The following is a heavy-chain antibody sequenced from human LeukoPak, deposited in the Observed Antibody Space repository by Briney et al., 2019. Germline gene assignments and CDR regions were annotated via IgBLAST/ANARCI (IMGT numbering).Heavy chain of an antibody. J-gene: IGHJ4*02. CDR3: ARAYGYKGFDY. V-gene: IGHV3-33*01. D-gene: IGHD5-24*01. CDR1: GFTFSSYG. CDR2: IWYDGSNK. Sequence: GRSLRLSCAASGFTFSSYGMHWVRQAPGKGLEWVAVIWYDGSNKYYADSVMGRFTISRDNSKNTLYLQMNSLRAEDTAVYYCARAYGYKGFDYWGQGTLVTVSS.